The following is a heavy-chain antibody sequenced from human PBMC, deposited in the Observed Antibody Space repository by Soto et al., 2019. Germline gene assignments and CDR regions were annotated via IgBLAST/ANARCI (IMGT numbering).Heavy chain of an antibody. V-gene: IGHV3-33*01. D-gene: IGHD2-15*01. CDR3: ARSGYCSGGSCPNDWFDP. CDR2: IWYDGSNK. Sequence: QVQLVESGGGVVQPGRSLRLSCAASGFTFSSYGMHWVRQAPGKGLEWVAVIWYDGSNKYYADSVKGRFTISRDNSKNTLYLQINSLRAEDTAVYYCARSGYCSGGSCPNDWFDPWGQGTLVTVSS. CDR1: GFTFSSYG. J-gene: IGHJ5*02.